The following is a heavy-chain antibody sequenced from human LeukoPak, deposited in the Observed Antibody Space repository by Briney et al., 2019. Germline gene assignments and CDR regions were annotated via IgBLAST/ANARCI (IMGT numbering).Heavy chain of an antibody. J-gene: IGHJ5*02. V-gene: IGHV4-30-2*01. CDR1: GGSISSGGYY. CDR2: IYHSGST. CDR3: ARSLPGARGASTGDARFDP. D-gene: IGHD7-27*01. Sequence: SQTLSLTCTVSGGSISSGGYYWSWIRQPPGKGLEWIGYIYHSGSTYYNPSLKSRVTISVDRSKNQFSLKLSSVTAADTAVYYCARSLPGARGASTGDARFDPWGQGTLVTVSS.